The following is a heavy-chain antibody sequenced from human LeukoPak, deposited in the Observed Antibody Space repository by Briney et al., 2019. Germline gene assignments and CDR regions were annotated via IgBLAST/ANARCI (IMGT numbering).Heavy chain of an antibody. V-gene: IGHV4-39*07. CDR3: ARGSGITMVRGVIPEYYYYYYGMDV. CDR1: GGSISSSSYY. CDR2: IYYSGST. Sequence: PSETLSLTCTVSGGSISSSSYYWGWIRQPPGKGLEWIGSIYYSGSTYYNPSLKSRVTISVDTSKNQFSLKLSSVTAADTAVYYCARGSGITMVRGVIPEYYYYYYGMDVWGQGTTVTVSS. D-gene: IGHD3-10*01. J-gene: IGHJ6*02.